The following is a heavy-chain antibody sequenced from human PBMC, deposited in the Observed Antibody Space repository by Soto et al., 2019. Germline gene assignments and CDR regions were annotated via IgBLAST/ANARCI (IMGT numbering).Heavy chain of an antibody. V-gene: IGHV3-23*01. CDR2: ISGSGGST. Sequence: PGGSLRLSCAASGFTFSSYAMSWVRQAPGKGLEWVSAISGSGGSTYYADSVKGRFTISRDNSKNTLYLQMNSLRAEDTAVYYCAKIAAPPRLYYYYYYGMDVWGQGTTVTVSS. CDR1: GFTFSSYA. J-gene: IGHJ6*02. D-gene: IGHD6-6*01. CDR3: AKIAAPPRLYYYYYYGMDV.